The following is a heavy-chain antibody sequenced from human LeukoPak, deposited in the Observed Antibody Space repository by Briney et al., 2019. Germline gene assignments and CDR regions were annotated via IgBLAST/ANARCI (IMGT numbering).Heavy chain of an antibody. J-gene: IGHJ6*02. CDR3: ARHKTHYYYYYGMDV. V-gene: IGHV5-51*01. CDR1: GYSFTSYW. CDR2: IYPGDSDT. Sequence: GESLKISCKGSGYSFTSYWIGWVRQMPGKGLEWMGIIYPGDSDTRYSPSFQGQVTISADKSISTAYLQWSSLKASDTAMYYCARHKTHYYYYYGMDVWGQGTTVIVSS.